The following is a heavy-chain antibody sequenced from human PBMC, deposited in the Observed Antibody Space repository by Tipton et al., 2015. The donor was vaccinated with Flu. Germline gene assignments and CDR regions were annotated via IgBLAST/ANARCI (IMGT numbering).Heavy chain of an antibody. CDR2: LWYDGGDV. CDR1: GFTSSSYC. CDR3: ARECLSDNGMDV. Sequence: SLRLSCAASGFTSSSYCMHWVRQAPGKGLEWVAYLWYDGGDVHYADSVRGRFTITRDNSKNNVHLQMNNLRVADTAVYFCARECLSDNGMDVWGQGPTVSVSS. V-gene: IGHV3-33*01. J-gene: IGHJ6*02.